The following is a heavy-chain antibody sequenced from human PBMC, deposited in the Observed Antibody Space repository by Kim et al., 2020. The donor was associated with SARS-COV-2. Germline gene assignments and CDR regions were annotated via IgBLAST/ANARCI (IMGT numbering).Heavy chain of an antibody. J-gene: IGHJ4*02. Sequence: GGSLRLSCAASGFTFSSYGMHWVRQAPGKGLEWVAVISYDGSNKYYADSVKGRFTISRDNSKNTLYLQMNSLRAEDTAVYYCAKDAGLVVAALLDYWGQG. CDR3: AKDAGLVVAALLDY. V-gene: IGHV3-30*18. D-gene: IGHD2-15*01. CDR2: ISYDGSNK. CDR1: GFTFSSYG.